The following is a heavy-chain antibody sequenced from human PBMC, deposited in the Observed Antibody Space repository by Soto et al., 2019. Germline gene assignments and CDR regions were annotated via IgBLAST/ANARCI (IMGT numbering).Heavy chain of an antibody. J-gene: IGHJ6*02. V-gene: IGHV3-48*02. Sequence: EVQLVESGGGLVQPGGSLRLSCVASGFTFSSYSMNWVRQAPGKGLEWVSYISSSNRTINYADSVKGRFIISRDNAKNSLYLQMHSLRDEDTAVYYCAREGWPLLQTGMDVWGQGTTVTVSS. D-gene: IGHD2-15*01. CDR1: GFTFSSYS. CDR3: AREGWPLLQTGMDV. CDR2: ISSSNRTI.